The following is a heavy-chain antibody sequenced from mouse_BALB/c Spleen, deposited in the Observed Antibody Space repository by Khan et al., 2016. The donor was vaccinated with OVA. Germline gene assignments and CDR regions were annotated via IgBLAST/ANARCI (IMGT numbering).Heavy chain of an antibody. D-gene: IGHD2-1*01. CDR3: ARYGNYWYFDV. J-gene: IGHJ1*01. V-gene: IGHV1-9*01. CDR1: GYTFSNYW. Sequence: QVQLKQSGAELMKPGASVKISCKATGYTFSNYWIEWVKQRPGHGLEWIGEILPGNGSINYNEKFKDQTTFTADTSSTIAYMQLSSLTSEDSAVYYCARYGNYWYFDVWGAGTTVTVSS. CDR2: ILPGNGSI.